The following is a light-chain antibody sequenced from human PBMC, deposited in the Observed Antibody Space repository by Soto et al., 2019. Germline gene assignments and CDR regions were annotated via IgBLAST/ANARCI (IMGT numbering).Light chain of an antibody. CDR2: RNN. CDR1: SSNIGSNY. Sequence: QSVLTQPPSASGTPGQRVTISCSGSSSNIGSNYVYWYQQLPGTAPKLLIYRNNQRPSGVPDRFSGSKSGTSASLAISGLRSEDEADYYCAAWDDRLSGPGVFGTGTKVTVL. V-gene: IGLV1-47*01. CDR3: AAWDDRLSGPGV. J-gene: IGLJ1*01.